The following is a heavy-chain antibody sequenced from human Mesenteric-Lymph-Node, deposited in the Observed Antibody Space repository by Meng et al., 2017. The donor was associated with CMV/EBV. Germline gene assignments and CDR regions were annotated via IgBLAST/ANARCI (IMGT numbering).Heavy chain of an antibody. D-gene: IGHD3-9*01. Sequence: LHKWGTGLLKPSETLSVTCAVYGGSFSVYYWNWIRQSPEKGLEWIGEINHSGSTTYNPSFTSRIIISVDTSTNQISLNMSSVTAADTAVYYCARGSSYDILTGYFDYWGQGALVTVSS. CDR2: INHSGST. CDR1: GGSFSVYY. J-gene: IGHJ4*02. CDR3: ARGSSYDILTGYFDY. V-gene: IGHV4-34*01.